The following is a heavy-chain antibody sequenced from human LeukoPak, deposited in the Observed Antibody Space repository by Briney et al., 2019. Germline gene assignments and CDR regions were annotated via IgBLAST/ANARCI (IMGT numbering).Heavy chain of an antibody. CDR3: ARGICSGGSCSAPGSFDY. D-gene: IGHD2-15*01. V-gene: IGHV4-4*07. J-gene: IGHJ4*02. CDR1: GGSISTYY. Sequence: PSETLSLTCTVSGGSISTYYWSWIRQPAGKGLEWIGRIYTSGSTNYNPTLKTRVTMSVDTSKNQFSLRLSSGTAADTSIYYCARGICSGGSCSAPGSFDYWGQGTLVTVSS. CDR2: IYTSGST.